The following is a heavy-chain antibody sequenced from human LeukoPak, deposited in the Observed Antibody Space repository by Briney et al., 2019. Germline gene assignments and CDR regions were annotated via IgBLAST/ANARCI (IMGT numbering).Heavy chain of an antibody. CDR3: AELGITMIGGV. Sequence: GGSLRLSCAASGFTFSSYEVNWVRQAPGKGLEWVSYISSSGSNIYYADSVKGRFTISRDNAKNSLYLKMNSLRAEDTAVYYCAELGITMIGGVWGKGTTVIISS. CDR2: ISSSGSNI. V-gene: IGHV3-48*03. CDR1: GFTFSSYE. J-gene: IGHJ6*04. D-gene: IGHD3-10*02.